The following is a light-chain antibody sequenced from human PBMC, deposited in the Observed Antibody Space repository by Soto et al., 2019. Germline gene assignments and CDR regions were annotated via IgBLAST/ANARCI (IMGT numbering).Light chain of an antibody. V-gene: IGKV3-20*01. J-gene: IGKJ1*01. CDR3: QQYGSAPWT. CDR1: QLGSSSY. Sequence: EIVLTQSPGTLSLSPGESATLSCRASQLGSSSYLAWYQKKPGQAPRLLIYGASSRATGIPDRFSGSGSGTDFTLTISRLEPEDVAVYSCQQYGSAPWTFGQGTKVEIK. CDR2: GAS.